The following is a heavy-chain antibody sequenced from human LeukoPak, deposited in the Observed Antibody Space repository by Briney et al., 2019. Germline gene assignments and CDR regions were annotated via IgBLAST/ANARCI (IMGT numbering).Heavy chain of an antibody. Sequence: GASVKVSCKASGYTFTAYFIHWVRHAPGQGLEWMGWINPNSGGTNYAQKFQGRVTMTRDTSISTAYLELSSLTSDDTAVYYCAKVAGWLRYFDYWGQGTLVTVSS. CDR1: GYTFTAYF. V-gene: IGHV1-2*02. CDR2: INPNSGGT. J-gene: IGHJ4*02. CDR3: AKVAGWLRYFDY. D-gene: IGHD5-12*01.